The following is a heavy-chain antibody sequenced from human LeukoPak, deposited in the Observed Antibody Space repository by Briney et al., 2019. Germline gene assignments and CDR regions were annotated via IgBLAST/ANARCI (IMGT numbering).Heavy chain of an antibody. D-gene: IGHD6-19*01. J-gene: IGHJ4*02. V-gene: IGHV3-30*18. CDR1: GFTFSSYG. CDR2: IGYDGSTE. CDR3: AKEYSSGRIDY. Sequence: PGGSLRRSCAASGFTFSSYGMHWVRQAPGKGLEWVAVIGYDGSTEYYADSVKGRFTISRDNSKNTLHLQTNSLRAEDTGVYYCAKEYSSGRIDYWGQGTLVTVSS.